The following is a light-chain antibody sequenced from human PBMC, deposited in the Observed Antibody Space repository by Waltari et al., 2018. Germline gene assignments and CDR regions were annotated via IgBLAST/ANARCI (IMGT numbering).Light chain of an antibody. J-gene: IGKJ3*01. Sequence: EIVLTQSPGTLSLFPGERVTLSCRASQSVSSSSLAWYQQKPGQAPRLLTYGVSSRATGIPDRFSGSGSGTDFALTISRLEPEDFAVYYCQQYGSLPFTFGPGTKVDIK. CDR3: QQYGSLPFT. V-gene: IGKV3-20*01. CDR1: QSVSSSS. CDR2: GVS.